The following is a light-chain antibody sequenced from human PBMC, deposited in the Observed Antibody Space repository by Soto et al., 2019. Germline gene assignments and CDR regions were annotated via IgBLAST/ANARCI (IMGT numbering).Light chain of an antibody. CDR1: QTISTY. CDR2: GAS. Sequence: QIIPSPSSLSASGVDRVIITCRASQTISTYLNWYQQKPGKAPKLLIYGASVLQSGVPSRFSGSGSGTEFTLTISSLQPEDFATYYCQQSYSNPRTFGQGTKVDIK. V-gene: IGKV1-39*01. CDR3: QQSYSNPRT. J-gene: IGKJ1*01.